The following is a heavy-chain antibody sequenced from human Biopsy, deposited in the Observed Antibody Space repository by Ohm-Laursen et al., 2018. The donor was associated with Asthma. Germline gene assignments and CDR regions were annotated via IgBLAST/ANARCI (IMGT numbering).Heavy chain of an antibody. CDR2: ISFDGSNK. CDR1: GFTFHNYV. Sequence: SLRPSCSASGFTFHNYVMHWVRQAPGKGLDWVAVISFDGSNKNYTDSVKGRFTISRDNSGNTLHLQMNSLRAEDTAVYYCAKDVFPGWELRRGPDYWGQGTLVTVSS. CDR3: AKDVFPGWELRRGPDY. V-gene: IGHV3-30*18. J-gene: IGHJ4*02. D-gene: IGHD1-26*01.